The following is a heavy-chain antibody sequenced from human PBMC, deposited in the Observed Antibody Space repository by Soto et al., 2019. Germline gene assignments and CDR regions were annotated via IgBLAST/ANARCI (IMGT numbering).Heavy chain of an antibody. V-gene: IGHV3-9*01. J-gene: IGHJ5*02. D-gene: IGHD6-19*01. CDR1: GFTFEDYA. CDR3: AKARGSSGWYEGLFDD. Sequence: GGSLRLSCAASGFTFEDYAMHWVRQAPGKGLEWVSGISWNSNSIGNADSVKGRFTISRDNAKNSLYLQMNSLRVEDTALYYCAKARGSSGWYEGLFDDWGQGTQVTSPQ. CDR2: ISWNSNSI.